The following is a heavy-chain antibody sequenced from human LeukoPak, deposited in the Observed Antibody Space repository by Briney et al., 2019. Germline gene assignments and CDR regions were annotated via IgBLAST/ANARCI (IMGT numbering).Heavy chain of an antibody. V-gene: IGHV1-69*13. D-gene: IGHD6-19*01. CDR2: IIPIFGTA. Sequence: SVKVSCKASGGTFISYAISWVRQAPGQGLEWMGGIIPIFGTANYAQKFQGRVMITADESTSTAYMELSSLRSEDTAVYYCARVDSSGWSNFDYWGQGTLVTVSS. CDR1: GGTFISYA. J-gene: IGHJ4*02. CDR3: ARVDSSGWSNFDY.